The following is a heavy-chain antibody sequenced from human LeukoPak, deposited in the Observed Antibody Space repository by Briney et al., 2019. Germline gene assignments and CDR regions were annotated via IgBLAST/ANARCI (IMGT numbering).Heavy chain of an antibody. Sequence: NSSETLSLTCTVSGGSISSSSYYWGWIRQPPGKGLEWNGSIYYSGSTYYNPSLKSRVTISVDTSKNQFSLKLSSVTAADTAVYHCARARKQQLYFDAFDIWGQGTMVTVSS. CDR1: GGSISSSSYY. CDR2: IYYSGST. V-gene: IGHV4-39*01. D-gene: IGHD6-13*01. CDR3: ARARKQQLYFDAFDI. J-gene: IGHJ3*02.